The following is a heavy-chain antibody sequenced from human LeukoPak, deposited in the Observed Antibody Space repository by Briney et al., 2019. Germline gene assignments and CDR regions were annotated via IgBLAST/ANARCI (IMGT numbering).Heavy chain of an antibody. D-gene: IGHD4-11*01. CDR1: GGSFSSSSYY. J-gene: IGHJ6*03. CDR2: INYSGNT. Sequence: NPSETLSLTRTVSGGSFSSSSYYWAWIRQPPGKGLEWIGRINYSGNTYYNPSLVRRVTMSVDTSKNQFSLRLSSVTAADTAVYYCARQCHSFSTYIYFYYYMDVWGKGTTVTVSS. V-gene: IGHV4-39*01. CDR3: ARQCHSFSTYIYFYYYMDV.